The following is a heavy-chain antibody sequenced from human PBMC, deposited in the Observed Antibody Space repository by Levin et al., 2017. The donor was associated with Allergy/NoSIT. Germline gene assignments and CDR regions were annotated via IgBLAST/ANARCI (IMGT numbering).Heavy chain of an antibody. CDR2: IYYSGTT. D-gene: IGHD5-12*01. V-gene: IGHV4-59*11. CDR3: ARYRREYSGHDHYYYYYMDV. Sequence: SQTLSLTCTVSGGSISDPFWSWIRQPPGKGLEWIGEIYYSGTTNYTPSLKSRVTISVDTYDNQFSLKLSSVTAADTAVYYCARYRREYSGHDHYYYYYMDVWGKGTAVTVSS. J-gene: IGHJ6*03. CDR1: GGSISDPF.